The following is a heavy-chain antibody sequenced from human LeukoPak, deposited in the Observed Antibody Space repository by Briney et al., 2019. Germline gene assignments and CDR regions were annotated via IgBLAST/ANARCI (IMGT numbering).Heavy chain of an antibody. Sequence: PSETLSLTCTVSGGSISSYYWSWIRQPAGKGLEWIGRIYTSGSTNYNPSLKSRVTMSVDKSKNQFSLKLSSVTAADTAVYYCARPYDSSADDAFDIWGQGTMVTVSS. V-gene: IGHV4-4*07. J-gene: IGHJ3*02. D-gene: IGHD3-22*01. CDR2: IYTSGST. CDR1: GGSISSYY. CDR3: ARPYDSSADDAFDI.